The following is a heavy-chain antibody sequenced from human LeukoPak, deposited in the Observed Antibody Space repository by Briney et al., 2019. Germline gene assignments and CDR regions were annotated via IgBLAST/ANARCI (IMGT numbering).Heavy chain of an antibody. J-gene: IGHJ4*02. Sequence: GASVKVSCKASGYTFTSYDINWVRQATGQGLEWMGWMNPNSGNTGYAQKFQGRVTMTRNTSIRSAYMELSSLRSEDTAVYYCARVFRGELGTVYYFDYWGQGTLVTVSS. D-gene: IGHD1-26*01. CDR3: ARVFRGELGTVYYFDY. CDR2: MNPNSGNT. V-gene: IGHV1-8*02. CDR1: GYTFTSYD.